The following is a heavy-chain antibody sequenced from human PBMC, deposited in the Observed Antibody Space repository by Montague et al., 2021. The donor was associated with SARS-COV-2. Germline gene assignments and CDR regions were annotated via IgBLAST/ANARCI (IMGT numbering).Heavy chain of an antibody. J-gene: IGHJ4*02. CDR2: IFHSGAA. CDR3: ARDFVAAVPDGFDS. V-gene: IGHV4/OR15-8*02. D-gene: IGHD6-13*01. Sequence: SETLSLTYAVSGGFISSGNWWSWVRQPPGKGLEWIGEIFHSGAASYNPSLKSRLTISMDKSKNEFSLKLNSVTAADTAMYYCARDFVAAVPDGFDSWGQGVLVTVSS. CDR1: GGFISSGNW.